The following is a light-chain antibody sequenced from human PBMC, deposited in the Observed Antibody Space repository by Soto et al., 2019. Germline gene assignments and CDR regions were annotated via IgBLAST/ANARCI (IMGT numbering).Light chain of an antibody. J-gene: IGKJ2*01. V-gene: IGKV1-6*01. CDR2: AAS. CDR1: QGIRND. CDR3: HQYNSWPPGT. Sequence: AIQMTQSPSSLSASVGDRVTITCRASQGIRNDLGWYQQKPGKAPKLLIYAASSLQSGVPSRFSGSGSGTDFTLTISSLQSEDFALYYCHQYNSWPPGTFGQGTKVDIK.